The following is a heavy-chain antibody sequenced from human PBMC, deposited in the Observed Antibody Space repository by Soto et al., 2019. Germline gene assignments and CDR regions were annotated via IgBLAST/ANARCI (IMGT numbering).Heavy chain of an antibody. D-gene: IGHD3-3*01. CDR1: GFTFSSYW. CDR3: ARTVSIPTLYDFWSGSRLGAFDI. V-gene: IGHV3-7*01. J-gene: IGHJ3*02. Sequence: GGSLRLSCAASGFTFSSYWMSWVRQAPGKGLEWVANIKHDGSEKYYVDSVKGRFTISRDNAKNSLYLQMNSLRAEDTAVYYCARTVSIPTLYDFWSGSRLGAFDIWGQGTMVTVS. CDR2: IKHDGSEK.